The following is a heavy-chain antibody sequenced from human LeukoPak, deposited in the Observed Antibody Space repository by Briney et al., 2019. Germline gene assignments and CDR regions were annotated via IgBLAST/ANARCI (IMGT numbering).Heavy chain of an antibody. CDR1: GFTFSSSW. CDR2: IKSDGTST. V-gene: IGHV3-74*01. D-gene: IGHD3-22*01. J-gene: IGHJ4*02. Sequence: GGSLRLSCAASGFTFSSSWMHWVRQAPGKGLVWVSRIKSDGTSTTYADSVKGRFTISRDNAKNTLYLQMNSLTPEDTAVYYCAPFVDSSGQGWGQGTLVTVSS. CDR3: APFVDSSGQG.